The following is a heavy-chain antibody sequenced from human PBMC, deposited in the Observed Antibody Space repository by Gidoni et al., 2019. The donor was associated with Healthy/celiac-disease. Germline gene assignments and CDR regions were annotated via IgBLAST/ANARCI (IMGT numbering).Heavy chain of an antibody. V-gene: IGHV4-39*01. D-gene: IGHD2-2*01. CDR1: GGSIRSSSYY. CDR2: IYYSGST. J-gene: IGHJ6*02. CDR3: ARGYCSSTSCYRYYGMDV. Sequence: QLQLQESGPGLVKPSETLSLTCTVSGGSIRSSSYYWGWIRQPPGKGLEWIGGIYYSGSTYYNPSLKSRVTISVDTSKNQFSLKLSSVTAADTAVYYCARGYCSSTSCYRYYGMDVWGQGTTVTVSS.